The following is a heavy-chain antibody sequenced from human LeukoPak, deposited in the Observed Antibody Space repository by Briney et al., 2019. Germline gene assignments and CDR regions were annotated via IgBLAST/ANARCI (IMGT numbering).Heavy chain of an antibody. Sequence: SETLSLTCTVSGGSISSGGYYWSWIRQHPGKGLEWIGYIYYSGSTYYNPSLKSRVTISVDTSKNRFSLKLSSVTAADTDVYYCARDREGAMVRGVIIPGWFDPWGQGTLVTVSS. CDR3: ARDREGAMVRGVIIPGWFDP. CDR1: GGSISSGGYY. D-gene: IGHD3-10*01. CDR2: IYYSGST. J-gene: IGHJ5*02. V-gene: IGHV4-31*03.